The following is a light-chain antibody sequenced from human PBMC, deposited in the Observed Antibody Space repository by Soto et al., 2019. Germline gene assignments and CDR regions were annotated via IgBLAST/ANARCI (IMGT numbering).Light chain of an antibody. CDR1: QSVSSSY. CDR2: GAS. J-gene: IGKJ1*01. V-gene: IGKV3-20*01. CDR3: QQYGSSPWT. Sequence: EIVLTQSPGTLSLSPGERATLSCRASQSVSSSYLAWYQQKPGQAPRLLIYGASSRATGIQDRFSGSGSGTDFTLTIRRLEPEDFAVYYCQQYGSSPWTFGQGTKVDNK.